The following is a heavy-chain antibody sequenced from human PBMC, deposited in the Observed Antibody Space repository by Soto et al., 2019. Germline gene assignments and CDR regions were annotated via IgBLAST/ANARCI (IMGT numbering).Heavy chain of an antibody. Sequence: SETLSVTCAVYGGSFSGYYWSWIPQPPGKGLEWIGEINHSGSTNYNPSLKSRVTISVDTSKNQFSLKLSSVTAADTAVYYCARGIMSYYDSSGNRYDYWGQGTLVTV. CDR2: INHSGST. D-gene: IGHD3-22*01. J-gene: IGHJ4*02. V-gene: IGHV4-34*01. CDR1: GGSFSGYY. CDR3: ARGIMSYYDSSGNRYDY.